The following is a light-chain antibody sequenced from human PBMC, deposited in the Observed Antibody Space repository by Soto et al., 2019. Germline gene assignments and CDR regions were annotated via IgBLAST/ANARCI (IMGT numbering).Light chain of an antibody. CDR1: QTINNN. CDR2: GAS. CDR3: QQYNNWPQT. J-gene: IGKJ1*01. V-gene: IGKV3-15*01. Sequence: VMTHAPATLSVSPVERATLSCRASQTINNNVAWYQLKDGQVPRLLIYGASTRATDVPARFSGSGSGTEFTLTISSLQSEDFAEYHCQQYNNWPQTFGQGTKVDIK.